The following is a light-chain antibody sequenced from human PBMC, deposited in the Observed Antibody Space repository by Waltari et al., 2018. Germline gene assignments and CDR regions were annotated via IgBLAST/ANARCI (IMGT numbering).Light chain of an antibody. J-gene: IGKJ3*01. Sequence: EIVLTQSPATLSLSPGERATLPCRASQSVNNYLAWYQQKPGQAPRLLMYDASNRATGIPARFSGSGSGTDFTLTITSLEPEDFAVYYCQQLNSYRAFGPGAKVEIK. V-gene: IGKV3-11*01. CDR3: QQLNSYRA. CDR1: QSVNNY. CDR2: DAS.